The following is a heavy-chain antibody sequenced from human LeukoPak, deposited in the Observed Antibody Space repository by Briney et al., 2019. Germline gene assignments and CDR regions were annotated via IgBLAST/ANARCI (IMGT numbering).Heavy chain of an antibody. CDR3: AKEGRGIAVAGEWVGYFDY. Sequence: GGSLRLSCAASGFTFSSYAMSWVRQAPGKGLEWVSAISGSGGSTYYADSVKGRFTISRDNSKNTLYLQMNSLRAEDTAVYYCAKEGRGIAVAGEWVGYFDYWGQGTLVTVSS. D-gene: IGHD6-19*01. J-gene: IGHJ4*02. CDR2: ISGSGGST. CDR1: GFTFSSYA. V-gene: IGHV3-23*01.